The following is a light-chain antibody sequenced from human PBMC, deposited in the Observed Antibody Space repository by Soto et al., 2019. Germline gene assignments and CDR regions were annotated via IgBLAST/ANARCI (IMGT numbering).Light chain of an antibody. V-gene: IGLV1-40*01. CDR3: QSYDSSLSVV. CDR1: SSNIGAGYD. CDR2: GNS. J-gene: IGLJ2*01. Sequence: QSVLTQPPSVSGAPGQRVTISCTGTSSNIGAGYDVHWYQQLPGTAPKLLISGNSNRPSGVPDRFSGSKYGTSASLAITGLQAEDEADYYCQSYDSSLSVVFGGGTKVTVL.